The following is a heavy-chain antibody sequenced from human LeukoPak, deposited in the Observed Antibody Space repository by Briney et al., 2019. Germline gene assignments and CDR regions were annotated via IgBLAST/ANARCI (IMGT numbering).Heavy chain of an antibody. J-gene: IGHJ4*02. V-gene: IGHV3-7*05. CDR3: ARNYGYTYGFDY. D-gene: IGHD5-18*01. Sequence: GGSLSLSCAASGFTLSTYWMRWVRQAPGKGLEWVANIKQDGSEKIHVDSVKGRFTISRDNAKNSLYLQMNSLRAEDTAVYYCARNYGYTYGFDYWGRGTLVSVSS. CDR1: GFTLSTYW. CDR2: IKQDGSEK.